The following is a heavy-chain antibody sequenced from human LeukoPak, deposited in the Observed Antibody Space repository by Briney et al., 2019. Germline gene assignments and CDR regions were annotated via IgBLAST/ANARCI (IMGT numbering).Heavy chain of an antibody. D-gene: IGHD5-18*01. J-gene: IGHJ4*02. Sequence: GGSLRLSCAASGFTFNSYSMNWDRQAPGKGLEWVSSISSSSSYIYYADSVKGRFTISRDNAKNSLYLQMNSLRAEDTAVYYCARGLSLVDTAMVDYWGQGTLVTVSS. CDR1: GFTFNSYS. V-gene: IGHV3-21*01. CDR3: ARGLSLVDTAMVDY. CDR2: ISSSSSYI.